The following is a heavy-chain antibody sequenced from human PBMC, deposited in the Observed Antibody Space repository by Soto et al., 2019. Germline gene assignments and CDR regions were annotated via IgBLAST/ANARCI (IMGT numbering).Heavy chain of an antibody. V-gene: IGHV5-10-1*01. CDR3: ARQLYCSSAICPARANWFDP. D-gene: IGHD2-2*01. Sequence: GESLKISCKGSGYSFTSYWISWVRQMPGKGLEWMGRIDPSDSYTNYSPSFQGHVTISADKSISTAYLQWSSLKASDTAMYYCARQLYCSSAICPARANWFDPCGQGTLVTVSS. CDR1: GYSFTSYW. CDR2: IDPSDSYT. J-gene: IGHJ5*02.